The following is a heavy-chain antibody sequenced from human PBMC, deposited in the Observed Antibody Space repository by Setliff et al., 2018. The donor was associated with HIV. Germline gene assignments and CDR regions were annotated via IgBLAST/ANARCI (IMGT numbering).Heavy chain of an antibody. CDR3: ARAERVRQLVPGDY. Sequence: ASVKVSCKASGYTFTGYYMHWVRQAPGQGLEWMGWINPNSGGTNYAQKFQGRVTMTRDTSISTAYMELSRLGSDDTAVYYCARAERVRQLVPGDYWGQGTLVTVSS. CDR1: GYTFTGYY. J-gene: IGHJ4*02. D-gene: IGHD6-6*01. V-gene: IGHV1-2*02. CDR2: INPNSGGT.